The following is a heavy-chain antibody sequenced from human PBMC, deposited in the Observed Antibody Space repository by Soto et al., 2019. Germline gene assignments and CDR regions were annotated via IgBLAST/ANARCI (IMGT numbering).Heavy chain of an antibody. J-gene: IGHJ4*02. Sequence: PSETLSLTCTVSGGSISSGGYYWSWIRQHPGKGLEWIGYIYYSGSTYYNPSLESPVTVSVDSFKNQCTLKVTSVTAADTAVYYCARRYGSGKYYFDFWGQGTPVTVSS. V-gene: IGHV4-31*01. CDR1: GGSISSGGYY. D-gene: IGHD3-10*01. CDR3: ARRYGSGKYYFDF. CDR2: IYYSGST.